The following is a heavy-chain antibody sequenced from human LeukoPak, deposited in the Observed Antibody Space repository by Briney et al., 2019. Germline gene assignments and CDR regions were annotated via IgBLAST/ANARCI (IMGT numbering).Heavy chain of an antibody. V-gene: IGHV3-30*02. CDR1: GFTFSSYG. J-gene: IGHJ3*02. CDR2: IRYDGSNK. D-gene: IGHD2-15*01. Sequence: PGGSLRLSCAASGFTFSSYGMHWVRQAPGKGLEWVAFIRYDGSNKYYADSVKGRFTISRDNSKNTLYLQMNSLRAEDTAVYYCAKDRCGGSCGAGDAFDIWGQGTMVTVSS. CDR3: AKDRCGGSCGAGDAFDI.